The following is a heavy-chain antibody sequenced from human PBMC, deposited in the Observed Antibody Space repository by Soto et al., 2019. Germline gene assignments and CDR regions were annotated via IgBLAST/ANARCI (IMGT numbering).Heavy chain of an antibody. CDR3: ARSPTFLDRFDP. V-gene: IGHV4-59*01. Sequence: SETLSLTCTVSCGSMSGYYWNWIRQPPGEGLQWIGNIYYSGSTNYNPSLKSRVTISVDTSKNHFSLKVNSVTTADTAVYYCARSPTFLDRFDPWGQGTLVTVSS. CDR2: IYYSGST. CDR1: CGSMSGYY. J-gene: IGHJ5*02. D-gene: IGHD3-3*01.